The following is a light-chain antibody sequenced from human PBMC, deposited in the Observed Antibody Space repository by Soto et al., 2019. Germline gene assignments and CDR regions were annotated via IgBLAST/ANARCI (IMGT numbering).Light chain of an antibody. CDR1: QGIRND. V-gene: IGKV1-6*01. J-gene: IGKJ1*01. CDR3: LQDSDYPWT. CDR2: AAS. Sequence: AIQMTQSPSSLSASVGDRVTITCRASQGIRNDLGWYQQKPGRAPKLLIYAASSLQSGVPSRFSGTGSGRDFTFTISSLQSEDFATYYCLQDSDYPWTFGQGTKVEIK.